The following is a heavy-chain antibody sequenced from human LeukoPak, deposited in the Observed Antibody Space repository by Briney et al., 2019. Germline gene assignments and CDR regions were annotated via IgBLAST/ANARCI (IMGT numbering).Heavy chain of an antibody. D-gene: IGHD3-3*01. V-gene: IGHV5-51*01. CDR2: IYPGDSDT. CDR1: GYSFTSYW. Sequence: GASLKISCKGSGYSFTSYWIGWVRQMPGKGLEWMGIIYPGDSDTRYSPSFQGQVTISADKSISTAYLQWSSLKASDTAMYYCARLHYDFWSGYSTDYYYMDVWGKGTTVTVSS. J-gene: IGHJ6*03. CDR3: ARLHYDFWSGYSTDYYYMDV.